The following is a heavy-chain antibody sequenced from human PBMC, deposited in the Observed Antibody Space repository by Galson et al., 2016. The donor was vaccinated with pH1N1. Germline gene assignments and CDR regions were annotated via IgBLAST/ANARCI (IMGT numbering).Heavy chain of an antibody. CDR3: ALAGCYNYGCLDS. Sequence: LSLTCTVSGVSISSGSYYWSWIRQPAGKGLEWIGRIYSSGIAHYNSSLKGRVTISLDTSKMQFPLRLNSVTAADAAIYYCALAGCYNYGCLDSWGQGTLVTVSS. CDR2: IYSSGIA. CDR1: GVSISSGSYY. J-gene: IGHJ4*02. V-gene: IGHV4-61*02. D-gene: IGHD5-24*01.